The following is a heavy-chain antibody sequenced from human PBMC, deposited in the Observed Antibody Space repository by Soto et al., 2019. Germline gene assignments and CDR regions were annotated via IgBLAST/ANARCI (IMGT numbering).Heavy chain of an antibody. V-gene: IGHV3-23*01. CDR2: ISDGGGST. D-gene: IGHD6-25*01. CDR1: GFTFSNNA. Sequence: EVQLLESGGGLVQPGGSLRLSCAASGFTFSNNAMSWVRQAQGKGLEWVSGISDGGGSTYYADSVKGRLTISRDNSNNTLYQQMNGPRAEDTALYYCSRVFCGGNSGHGGNFDYWGQGTLVTVSS. CDR3: SRVFCGGNSGHGGNFDY. J-gene: IGHJ4*02.